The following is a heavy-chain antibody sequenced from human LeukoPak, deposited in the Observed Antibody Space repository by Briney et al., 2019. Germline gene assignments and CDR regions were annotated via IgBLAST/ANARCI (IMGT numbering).Heavy chain of an antibody. V-gene: IGHV1-8*01. Sequence: ASLKVSCKASGYTFTSYDINWVRQATGQGLEWMGWMNPNSGNTGYAQKFQGRVTMNRNTSISTAYMELSSLRSEDTAEYYCARGPFYDSSGYPLDYWGQGTLVTVSS. CDR1: GYTFTSYD. CDR3: ARGPFYDSSGYPLDY. CDR2: MNPNSGNT. J-gene: IGHJ4*02. D-gene: IGHD3-22*01.